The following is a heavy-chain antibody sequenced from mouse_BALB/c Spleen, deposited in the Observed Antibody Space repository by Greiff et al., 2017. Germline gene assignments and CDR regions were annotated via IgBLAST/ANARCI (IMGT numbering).Heavy chain of an antibody. D-gene: IGHD2-3*01. J-gene: IGHJ3*01. CDR1: GFAFSSYD. CDR2: ISSGGGST. CDR3: ASVYDGYTWFAY. Sequence: EVQGVESGGGLVKPGGSLKLSCAASGFAFSSYDMSWVRQTPEKRLEWVAYISSGGGSTYYPDTVKGRFTISRDNAKNTLYLQMSSLKSEDTAMYYCASVYDGYTWFAYWGQGTLVTVSA. V-gene: IGHV5-12-1*01.